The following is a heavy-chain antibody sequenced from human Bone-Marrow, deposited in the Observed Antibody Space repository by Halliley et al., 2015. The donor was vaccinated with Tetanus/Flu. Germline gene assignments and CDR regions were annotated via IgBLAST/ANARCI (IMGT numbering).Heavy chain of an antibody. D-gene: IGHD2-21*02. CDR3: AALFPASRFTAY. CDR2: IYPGDSDT. CDR1: GYSFTTYW. Sequence: QLVQSGAEVKKPGESLRISCKGSGYSFTTYWIGWVRQVPGKGLELMGIIYPGDSDTRYSPSFQGQVIISADKSVNTAYLQWSTLKASDTAMYYCAALFPASRFTAYWGPGTLVTVSS. V-gene: IGHV5-51*01. J-gene: IGHJ4*02.